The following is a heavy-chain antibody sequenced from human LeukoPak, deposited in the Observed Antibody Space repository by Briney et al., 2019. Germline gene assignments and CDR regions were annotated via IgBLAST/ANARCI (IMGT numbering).Heavy chain of an antibody. D-gene: IGHD6-13*01. CDR2: ISSSSSTI. CDR1: GFTFSSYG. J-gene: IGHJ4*02. V-gene: IGHV3-48*04. CDR3: ARGRAAAGSDY. Sequence: GGSLRLSCAASGFTFSSYGMHWVRQAPGKGLEWVSYISSSSSTIYYADSVKGRFTISRDNAKNSLYLQMNSLRAEDTAVYYCARGRAAAGSDYWGQGTLVTVSS.